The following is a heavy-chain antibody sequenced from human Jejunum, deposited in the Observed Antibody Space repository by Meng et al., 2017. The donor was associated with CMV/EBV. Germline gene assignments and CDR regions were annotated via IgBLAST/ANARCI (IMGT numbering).Heavy chain of an antibody. D-gene: IGHD6-6*01. Sequence: QMRLQASAPGLVKPSAPLSLTCTVSDDSIDRNTYYWGWIRQPPGKGLEWIATIAPSGTTYYNPSLKSRVAISVDTSKNQFSLTLRSVTAADTAVYYCAKAFCSSSSCSAIGYFDYWGQGTLVTVSS. V-gene: IGHV4-39*07. CDR2: IAPSGTT. CDR3: AKAFCSSSSCSAIGYFDY. J-gene: IGHJ4*02. CDR1: DDSIDRNTYY.